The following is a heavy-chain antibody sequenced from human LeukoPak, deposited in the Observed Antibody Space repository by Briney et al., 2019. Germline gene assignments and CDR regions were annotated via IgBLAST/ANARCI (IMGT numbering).Heavy chain of an antibody. CDR3: ARDRAQGQQLWETPFDP. CDR1: GYTFTGYY. Sequence: ASVKVSCKASGYTFTGYYMHWVRQAPGQGLEWMGWINPNSGGTNYAQKFQGRVTMTRDTSISTAYMELSRLRSDDTAVYYCARDRAQGQQLWETPFDPWGQGTLVTVSS. D-gene: IGHD6-13*01. CDR2: INPNSGGT. V-gene: IGHV1-2*02. J-gene: IGHJ5*02.